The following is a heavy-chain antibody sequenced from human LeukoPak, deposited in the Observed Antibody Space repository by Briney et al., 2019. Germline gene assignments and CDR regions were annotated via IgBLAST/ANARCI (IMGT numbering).Heavy chain of an antibody. CDR1: GYTFTGHY. CDR2: IIPIFGTT. CDR3: AREGSGSYPLYWYFDL. D-gene: IGHD3-10*01. V-gene: IGHV1-69*05. J-gene: IGHJ2*01. Sequence: SVKVSCKTSGYTFTGHYIHWVRQAPGQGLEWMGGIIPIFGTTNYAQKFQGRVTITTDESTSSAYMELSSLRSEDTAVYYCAREGSGSYPLYWYFDLWGRGTLVTVSS.